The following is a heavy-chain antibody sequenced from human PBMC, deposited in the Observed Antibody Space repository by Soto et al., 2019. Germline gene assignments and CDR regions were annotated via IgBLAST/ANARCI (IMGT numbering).Heavy chain of an antibody. CDR3: ARSPGLGNWFDP. CDR2: LFNSGRT. V-gene: IGHV4-59*01. CDR1: GGSITNFY. J-gene: IGHJ5*02. D-gene: IGHD6-19*01. Sequence: QVHLQESGPGLLKPSETLSLTCNVSGGSITNFYWSWIRQPPGKGLEWLGWLFNSGRTNYNPSLRSRVTMSVDTSKNHFSLHLTSVTAADTAVYFCARSPGLGNWFDPWGQGTLVTVSS.